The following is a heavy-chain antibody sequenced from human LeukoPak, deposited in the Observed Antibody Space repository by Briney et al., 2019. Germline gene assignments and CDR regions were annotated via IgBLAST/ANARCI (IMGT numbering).Heavy chain of an antibody. CDR2: INPSGGST. Sequence: ASVKVSCKASGYTFTSYCMHWVRQAPGQGLEWMGIINPSGGSTSYAQKFQGRVTMTRDTSTSTVYMELSSLRSEDTAVYYCARVRRAGGATNWFDPWGQGTLVTVSS. CDR1: GYTFTSYC. V-gene: IGHV1-46*01. J-gene: IGHJ5*02. CDR3: ARVRRAGGATNWFDP. D-gene: IGHD1-26*01.